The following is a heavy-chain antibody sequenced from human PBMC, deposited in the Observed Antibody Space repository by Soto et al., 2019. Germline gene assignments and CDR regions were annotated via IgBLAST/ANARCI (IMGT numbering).Heavy chain of an antibody. D-gene: IGHD4-17*01. Sequence: SETLSLTCTVSGGSISSYYWSWIRQPPGKGLEWIGYIYYSGSTNYNPSLKSRVTISVETSKNQFSLKLSSVTAADTAVYYCARDYGDYDWFDPWGQGTLVTVSS. J-gene: IGHJ5*02. CDR2: IYYSGST. V-gene: IGHV4-59*01. CDR3: ARDYGDYDWFDP. CDR1: GGSISSYY.